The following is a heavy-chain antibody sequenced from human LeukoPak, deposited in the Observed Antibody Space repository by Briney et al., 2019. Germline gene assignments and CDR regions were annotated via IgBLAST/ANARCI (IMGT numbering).Heavy chain of an antibody. CDR1: GGSIGSYY. D-gene: IGHD3-16*01. Sequence: PSETLSLTCTVSGGSIGSYYWSWIRQSPGKGLEWIGFIYNSGGTKYNPSLKSRLTISVDTSKNQFSLNLSSVTAADTAVYYCARASVLLSADYWGQGTLVTVSS. J-gene: IGHJ4*02. CDR2: IYNSGGT. CDR3: ARASVLLSADY. V-gene: IGHV4-59*01.